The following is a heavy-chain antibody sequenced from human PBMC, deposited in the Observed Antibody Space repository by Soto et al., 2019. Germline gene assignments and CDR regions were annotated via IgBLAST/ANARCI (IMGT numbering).Heavy chain of an antibody. CDR3: AWDNGLGEWDV. V-gene: IGHV1-18*01. D-gene: IGHD3-10*01. Sequence: QVQLVQSGAEVKKPGAEVKVSCKASGYSFTRYGISWVRQAPGQGLEWMGWISAYNGNTNYAQNLQGRITMTTATSTSTAYMELRSLRSDDTAVYYCAWDNGLGEWDVWGQGTTVTVSS. CDR1: GYSFTRYG. CDR2: ISAYNGNT. J-gene: IGHJ6*02.